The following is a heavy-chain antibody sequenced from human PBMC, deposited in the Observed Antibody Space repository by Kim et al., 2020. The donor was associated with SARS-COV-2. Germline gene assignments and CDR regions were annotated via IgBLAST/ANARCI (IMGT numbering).Heavy chain of an antibody. J-gene: IGHJ4*02. Sequence: SETLSLTCTVSGGSISSGGYYWSWIRQHPGKGLEWIGYIYYSGSTYYNPSLKSRVTISVDTSKNQFSLKLSSVTAADTAVYYCTATSVATISRGSNYYDSSGYYDYWGQGTLVTVSS. V-gene: IGHV4-31*03. CDR1: GGSISSGGYY. CDR3: TATSVATISRGSNYYDSSGYYDY. CDR2: IYYSGST. D-gene: IGHD3-22*01.